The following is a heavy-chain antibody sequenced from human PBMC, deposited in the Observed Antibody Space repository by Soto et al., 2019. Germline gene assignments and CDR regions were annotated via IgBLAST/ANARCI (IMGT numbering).Heavy chain of an antibody. D-gene: IGHD3-22*01. J-gene: IGHJ5*01. CDR2: INHSGRV. CDR3: STRAYDTNGYYRFDP. CDR1: GGSFIGHS. V-gene: IGHV4-34*01. Sequence: SETLSLTCAVYGGSFIGHSCSWIRHAPGKGLEWIGDINHSGRVNYSPSLKSRVTISLDTSKNQFSLTLSAVTAADTAMYYCSTRAYDTNGYYRFDPWGQGTLVTVS.